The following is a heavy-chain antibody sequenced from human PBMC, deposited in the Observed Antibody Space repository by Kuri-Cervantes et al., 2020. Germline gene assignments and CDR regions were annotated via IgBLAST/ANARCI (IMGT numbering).Heavy chain of an antibody. CDR1: GGSISNYY. V-gene: IGHV4-30-2*01. CDR3: ASVVVVPAFAYYGMDV. Sequence: LRLSCTVSGGSISNYYWSWIRQPPGEGLEWIGYIYHSGSTYYNPSLKSRVTISVDRSKNQFSLKLSSVTAADTAVYYCASVVVVPAFAYYGMDVWGQGTTVTVSS. CDR2: IYHSGST. J-gene: IGHJ6*02. D-gene: IGHD2-2*01.